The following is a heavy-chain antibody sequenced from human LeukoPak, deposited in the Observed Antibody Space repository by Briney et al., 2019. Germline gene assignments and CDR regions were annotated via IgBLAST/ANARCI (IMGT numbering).Heavy chain of an antibody. J-gene: IGHJ4*02. CDR2: INPSGGST. CDR1: GYTFTIYY. CDR3: ARGLESRGYSYVGY. D-gene: IGHD5-18*01. V-gene: IGHV1-46*01. Sequence: APVNVSCTASGYTFTIYYMHWVRQAPGQGLEWMGIINPSGGSTSYAQKFQGRVTMTRDTSTSTVYMELSRLRSEDTAVYYCARGLESRGYSYVGYWGQGTLVTVSS.